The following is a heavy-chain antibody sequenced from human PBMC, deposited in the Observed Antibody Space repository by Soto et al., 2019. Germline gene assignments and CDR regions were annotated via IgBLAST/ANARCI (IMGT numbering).Heavy chain of an antibody. CDR2: VSIGGST. D-gene: IGHD2-15*01. CDR1: GVTFSSYA. Sequence: DVQLLESGGGLVQPEGSLRLSCAASGVTFSSYAMGWVRQGPGKGLEWVAVVSIGGSTHYADSVSGRFTISRDNSKNTLSLQMNSLTAEDTSVYFCATRRGAGGHFDYWGQGALVTVSS. V-gene: IGHV3-23*01. J-gene: IGHJ4*02. CDR3: ATRRGAGGHFDY.